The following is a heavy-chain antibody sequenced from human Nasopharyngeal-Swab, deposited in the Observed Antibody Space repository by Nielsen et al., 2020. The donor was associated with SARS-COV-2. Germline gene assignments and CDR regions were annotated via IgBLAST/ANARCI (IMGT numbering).Heavy chain of an antibody. CDR2: ISGSGGST. J-gene: IGHJ4*02. Sequence: GESLKISCAASGFTFSSYAMSWVRQAPGKGLEWVSAISGSGGSTNYADSVRGRFTISRDNAKNSLYLQMDSLRAEDTAVYYCSRDPRPLDFWGQGTLVTVSS. CDR3: SRDPRPLDF. CDR1: GFTFSSYA. V-gene: IGHV3-23*01.